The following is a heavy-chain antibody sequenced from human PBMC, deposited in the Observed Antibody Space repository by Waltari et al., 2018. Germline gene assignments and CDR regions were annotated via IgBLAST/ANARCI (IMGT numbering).Heavy chain of an antibody. D-gene: IGHD5-18*01. V-gene: IGHV4-34*01. CDR3: ARGYSYGYHAAFDI. CDR1: GGSFSGYY. Sequence: QVQLQQWGAGLLKPSETLSLTCAVYGGSFSGYYWSWIRQPPGKGLEWIGEINKSGRTNSNPSLKSRVNISVDTSKNQFSLKLSYVTAADTAVYYCARGYSYGYHAAFDIWGQGTMVTVSS. J-gene: IGHJ3*02. CDR2: INKSGRT.